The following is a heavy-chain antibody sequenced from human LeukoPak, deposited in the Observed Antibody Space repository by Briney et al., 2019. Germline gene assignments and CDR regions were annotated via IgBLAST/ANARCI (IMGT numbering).Heavy chain of an antibody. D-gene: IGHD1-1*01. CDR2: IYYSGST. V-gene: IGHV4-39*07. J-gene: IGHJ4*02. CDR3: ARPNWNDLHFDY. CDR1: GGSISSSSYY. Sequence: SETLSLTCTVSGGSISSSSYYWGWIRQPPGKGLEWIGSIYYSGSTYYNPSLKSRVTISVDTSKNQFSLRLSSVTAADTAVYYCARPNWNDLHFDYWGQGTLVTVSS.